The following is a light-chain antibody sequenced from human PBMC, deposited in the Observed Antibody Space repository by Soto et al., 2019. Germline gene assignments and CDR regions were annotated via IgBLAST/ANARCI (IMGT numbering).Light chain of an antibody. J-gene: IGKJ2*01. V-gene: IGKV3-15*01. CDR1: QSVSSN. Sequence: EIVMTQSPATLSVSPGERATLSCRASQSVSSNLAWYQQKPGQAPRLLIYGTSTRATGIPARFSGSGSGTEFILTISSLQSEDFAVYYCQHFNNWPPKYTFGQGTRLEIK. CDR2: GTS. CDR3: QHFNNWPPKYT.